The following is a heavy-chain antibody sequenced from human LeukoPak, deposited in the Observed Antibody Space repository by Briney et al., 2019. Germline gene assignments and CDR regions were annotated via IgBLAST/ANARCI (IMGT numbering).Heavy chain of an antibody. CDR2: ISSSASSGSTI. V-gene: IGHV3-11*01. Sequence: GGSLRLSCAASGFTFGDWYMSWIRQAPGKRLEWVSYISSSASSGSTIYYADSVKGRFTISRGNAKNSLYPQMNSLRAEDTAVYYCARGHYGMDVWGQGTTVTVSS. CDR1: GFTFGDWY. CDR3: ARGHYGMDV. J-gene: IGHJ6*02.